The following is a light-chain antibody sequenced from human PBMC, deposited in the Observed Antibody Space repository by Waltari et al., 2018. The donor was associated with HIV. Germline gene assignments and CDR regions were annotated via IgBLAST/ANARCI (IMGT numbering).Light chain of an antibody. CDR2: DNN. CDR1: SSNIGNNP. CDR3: GTWDSSLSVVV. Sequence: QSVLTQPPAVSADPRQVLTSACSGNSSNIGNNPLPWYQQLPRTAPKLLIYDNNKRPSGMPDRFSGSKSGTSATLGITGLQTADEADYYCGTWDSSLSVVVFGGGTKLTVL. J-gene: IGLJ2*01. V-gene: IGLV1-51*01.